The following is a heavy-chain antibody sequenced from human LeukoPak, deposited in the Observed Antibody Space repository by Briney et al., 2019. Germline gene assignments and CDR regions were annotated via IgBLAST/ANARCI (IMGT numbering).Heavy chain of an antibody. D-gene: IGHD6-19*01. CDR2: IWYDGSNK. J-gene: IGHJ3*02. CDR1: GFTFSSYG. V-gene: IGHV3-30*19. Sequence: SGGSLRLSCAASGFTFSSYGMHWVRQAPGKGLEWVAVIWYDGSNKYYADSVKGRFTISRDNSKNTLYLQMNSLRAEDTAVYYCARAVAGPNDAFDIWGQGTMVTVSS. CDR3: ARAVAGPNDAFDI.